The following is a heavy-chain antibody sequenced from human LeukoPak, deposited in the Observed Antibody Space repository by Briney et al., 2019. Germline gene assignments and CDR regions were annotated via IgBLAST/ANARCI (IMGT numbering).Heavy chain of an antibody. D-gene: IGHD1-14*01. CDR3: AREGTYDYGDY. J-gene: IGHJ4*02. CDR2: INPNSGGT. V-gene: IGHV1-2*02. CDR1: GYTFTGYY. Sequence: ASVKVSCKASGYTFTGYYMHWVRQAPGQGLEWMGWINPNSGGTNYARKFQGRVTMTRDTSISTAYMELSRLRSDDTAVYYCAREGTYDYGDYWGQGTLVTVSS.